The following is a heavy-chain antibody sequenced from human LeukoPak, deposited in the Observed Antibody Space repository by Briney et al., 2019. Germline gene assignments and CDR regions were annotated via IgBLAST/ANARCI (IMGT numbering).Heavy chain of an antibody. D-gene: IGHD3-3*01. J-gene: IGHJ4*02. Sequence: PGGSLRLSCAASGFTFSDYYMSWIRQAPGKGLEWLSYISGSGSTIYYADSLKGRFTISRDNAKNSLYLEMNSLRAEDTAVYYCARERGYDSWSGSRVLFEYWGQGTLVTVSS. CDR3: ARERGYDSWSGSRVLFEY. CDR2: ISGSGSTI. CDR1: GFTFSDYY. V-gene: IGHV3-11*04.